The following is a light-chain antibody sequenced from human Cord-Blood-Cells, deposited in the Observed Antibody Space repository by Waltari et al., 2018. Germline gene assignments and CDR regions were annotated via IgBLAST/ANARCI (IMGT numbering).Light chain of an antibody. CDR2: DVS. CDR1: SSDVGGYNY. V-gene: IGLV2-14*01. Sequence: QSALTQPASVSASPGQSITISCTGTSSDVGGYNYVSWYQQHPGKAPNLMIYDVSKRPSGVSNRFSGSKSGNTASLTISGLQAEDEADYYCSSYTSSSTYVFGTGTKVTVL. CDR3: SSYTSSSTYV. J-gene: IGLJ1*01.